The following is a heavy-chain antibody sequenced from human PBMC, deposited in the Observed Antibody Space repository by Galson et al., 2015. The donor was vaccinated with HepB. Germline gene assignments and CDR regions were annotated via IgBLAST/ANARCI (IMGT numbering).Heavy chain of an antibody. D-gene: IGHD2-21*02. J-gene: IGHJ5*02. CDR2: INPNSGGT. V-gene: IGHV1-2*04. CDR1: GYTFTSYY. CDR3: ARAGYCGGDCSWFDP. Sequence: SVKVSCKASGYTFTSYYMHWVRQAPGQGLEWMGWINPNSGGTNYAQKFQGWVTMTRDTSISTAYMELSRLRSDDTAVYYCARAGYCGGDCSWFDPWGQGILVTVSS.